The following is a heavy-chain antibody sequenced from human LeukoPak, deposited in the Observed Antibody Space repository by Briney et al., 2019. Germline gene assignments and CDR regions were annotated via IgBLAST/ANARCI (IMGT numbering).Heavy chain of an antibody. CDR1: GGTFSSYS. CDR3: ARGEETGFCDY. CDR2: VIPIFGTA. V-gene: IGHV1-69*06. J-gene: IGHJ4*02. D-gene: IGHD1-14*01. Sequence: SVKVSCKASGGTFSSYSISWVRQAPGQGLEWMGGVIPIFGTANYAQKFQGRVTITADKFTSTAYMELSSLRSEDTAVYYCARGEETGFCDYWGQGTLVTVSS.